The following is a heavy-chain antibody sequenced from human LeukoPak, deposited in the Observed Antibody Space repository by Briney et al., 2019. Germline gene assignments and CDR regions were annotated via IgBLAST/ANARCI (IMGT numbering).Heavy chain of an antibody. Sequence: PGGSLRLSCAASGFTVSSYEMNWVRQAPGKGLEWVSYISSSGSTIYYADSVKGRFTISRDNAKNSLYLQMNSLRAEDTAVYYCARDVVEVTTGDYGVDYWGQGALVTVSS. CDR1: GFTVSSYE. J-gene: IGHJ4*02. CDR3: ARDVVEVTTGDYGVDY. D-gene: IGHD4-17*01. V-gene: IGHV3-48*03. CDR2: ISSSGSTI.